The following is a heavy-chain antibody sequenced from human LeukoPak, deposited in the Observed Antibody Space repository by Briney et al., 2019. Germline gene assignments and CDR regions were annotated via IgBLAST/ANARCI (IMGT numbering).Heavy chain of an antibody. J-gene: IGHJ4*02. CDR1: GYTFTSYH. V-gene: IGHV1-46*01. D-gene: IGHD3-10*01. CDR3: ARGEKTRWFGELFSGDY. CDR2: INPSGGST. Sequence: GASVKVSCKASGYTFTSYHMHWVRQAPGQGLEWMGIINPSGGSTSYAQKFQGRVTMTRNTSISTAYMELSSLRSEDTAVYYCARGEKTRWFGELFSGDYWGQGTLVTVSS.